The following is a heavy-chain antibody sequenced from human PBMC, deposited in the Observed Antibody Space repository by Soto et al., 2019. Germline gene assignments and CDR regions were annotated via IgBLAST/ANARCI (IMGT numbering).Heavy chain of an antibody. Sequence: PSETLSLTCTVSGGSISSGDYYWSWIRQPPGKGLEWIGYIYYSGSTYYNPSLKSRVTISVDTSKNQFSLKLSSVTAADTAVYYCARDRGSITIFGVVHPGYYYYGMDVWGQGTTVTVSS. V-gene: IGHV4-30-4*02. J-gene: IGHJ6*02. CDR1: GGSISSGDYY. CDR2: IYYSGST. D-gene: IGHD3-3*01. CDR3: ARDRGSITIFGVVHPGYYYYGMDV.